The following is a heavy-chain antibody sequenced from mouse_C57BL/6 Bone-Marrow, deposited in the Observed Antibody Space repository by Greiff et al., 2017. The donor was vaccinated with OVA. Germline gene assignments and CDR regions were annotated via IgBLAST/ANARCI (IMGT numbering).Heavy chain of an antibody. J-gene: IGHJ3*01. CDR3: ARHEEAY. CDR1: EYEFPSHD. Sequence: EVKLVESGGGLVQPGESLKLSCESNEYEFPSHDMSWVRKTPEKRLEWVATISSGGSYTYYPDSVKGRFTISRDNAKNTLYLQMSSLKSEDTAMYYCARHEEAYWGQGTLVTVSA. CDR2: ISSGGSYT. V-gene: IGHV5-2*03.